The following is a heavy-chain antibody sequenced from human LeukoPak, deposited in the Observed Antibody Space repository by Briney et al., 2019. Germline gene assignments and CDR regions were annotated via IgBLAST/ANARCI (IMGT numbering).Heavy chain of an antibody. D-gene: IGHD3-16*01. CDR2: ISHSGNT. J-gene: IGHJ5*02. CDR3: ARSMISMLKVNWFAP. Sequence: PSETLSLTCSVSGYSIRSGYSWGWIRQPPGKGLEWIGRISHSGNTYYNPSLTSRVTIPLDTSKNQFSLKLNSVPAADTAVYFCARSMISMLKVNWFAPWGQGTLVTVSS. V-gene: IGHV4-38-2*01. CDR1: GYSIRSGYS.